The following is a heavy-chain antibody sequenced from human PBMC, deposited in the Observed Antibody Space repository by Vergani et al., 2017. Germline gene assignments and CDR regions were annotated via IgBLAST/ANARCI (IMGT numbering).Heavy chain of an antibody. CDR1: GFTFSSYG. D-gene: IGHD3-10*01. V-gene: IGHV3-30*03. CDR2: ISYDGSNK. Sequence: QVQLVESGGGVVQPGRSLRLSCAASGFTFSSYGMHWVRQAPGKGLEWVAVISYDGSNKYYADSVKGRFTISRDNSKNTLYLQMNSLRAEDTAVYYCTTDPMLYYWGQGTLVTVSS. CDR3: TTDPMLYY. J-gene: IGHJ4*02.